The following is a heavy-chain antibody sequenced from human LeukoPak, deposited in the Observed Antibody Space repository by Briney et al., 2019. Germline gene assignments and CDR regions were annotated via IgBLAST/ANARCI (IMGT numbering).Heavy chain of an antibody. D-gene: IGHD6-19*01. CDR1: GFTFSSYA. Sequence: GGSLRLSCAASGFTFSSYAMSWVRQAPGKGLVWVSLLTSSGDTTYYAGSVKGRFTISRDNSKNTLYLQMNSLRVEDTAVYYCAKERPGIAVAATVWGQGTLVTVSS. V-gene: IGHV3-23*01. J-gene: IGHJ4*02. CDR3: AKERPGIAVAATV. CDR2: LTSSGDTT.